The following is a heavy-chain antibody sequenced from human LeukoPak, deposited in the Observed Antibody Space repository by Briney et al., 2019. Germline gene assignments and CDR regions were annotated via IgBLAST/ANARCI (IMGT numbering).Heavy chain of an antibody. Sequence: GGSLRLSCAASGFIFSNYWMSWVRQAPGKGLEWVAHINKDATEKYYVDSVKGRFTISRGNAKDSLYLQMNSLRAEDTALYSCAREGTGTFDYWGQGTLVTVSS. V-gene: IGHV3-7*04. J-gene: IGHJ4*02. D-gene: IGHD1-1*01. CDR2: INKDATEK. CDR3: AREGTGTFDY. CDR1: GFIFSNYW.